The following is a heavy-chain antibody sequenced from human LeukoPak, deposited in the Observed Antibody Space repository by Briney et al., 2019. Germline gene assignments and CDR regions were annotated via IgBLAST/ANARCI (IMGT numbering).Heavy chain of an antibody. V-gene: IGHV4-30-4*08. J-gene: IGHJ4*02. D-gene: IGHD2-2*01. CDR2: IYNSGST. CDR3: AAEEIVIVPTATNSYFDT. CDR1: GASISNVDFY. Sequence: SETLSLTCTVSGASISNVDFYWTWIRQAPGKGLEWIGYIYNSGSTHFNPSLKSRVTMSDDTSKNQFSLRLSSVTAADTAVYYCAAEEIVIVPTATNSYFDTWGQGIL.